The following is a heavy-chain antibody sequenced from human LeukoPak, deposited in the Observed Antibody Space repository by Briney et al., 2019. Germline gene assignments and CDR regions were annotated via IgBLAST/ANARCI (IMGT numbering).Heavy chain of an antibody. D-gene: IGHD2-2*01. J-gene: IGHJ4*02. V-gene: IGHV4-34*01. CDR3: ARGLRCSSTSCRDASPFDY. CDR2: INHSGST. CDR1: GGSLSGYY. Sequence: SETLSLTCAVYGGSLSGYYWSWIRQPPGKGLEWIGEINHSGSTNYNPSLKSRVTISVDTSKNQFSLKLSSVTAADTAVYYCARGLRCSSTSCRDASPFDYWGQGTLVTVSS.